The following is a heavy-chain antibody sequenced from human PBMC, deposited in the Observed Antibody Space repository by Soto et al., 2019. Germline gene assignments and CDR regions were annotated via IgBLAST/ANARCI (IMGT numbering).Heavy chain of an antibody. CDR2: IWYDGSNK. D-gene: IGHD6-19*01. CDR1: GFTFSSYG. V-gene: IGHV3-33*01. CDR3: ARGLRGGGWANLYYYYYGMDV. Sequence: HPGGPLRLSCAASGFTFSSYGMHWVRQAPGKGLEWVAVIWYDGSNKYYADSVKGRFTISRDNSKNTLYLQMNSLRAEDTAVYYCARGLRGGGWANLYYYYYGMDVWGQGTTVTVSS. J-gene: IGHJ6*02.